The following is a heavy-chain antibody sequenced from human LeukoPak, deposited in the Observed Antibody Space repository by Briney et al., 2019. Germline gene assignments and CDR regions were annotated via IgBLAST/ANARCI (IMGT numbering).Heavy chain of an antibody. D-gene: IGHD6-19*01. V-gene: IGHV1-69*13. Sequence: GASVKVSCKASGGTLSYYAISWVRQAPGQGLEWMGGIIPIFGTANYAQKFQGRVTITADESTTLELSRLRSEDTAVYYCVRGRDQSSGWYYFDHWGQGTLVTVSS. CDR1: GGTLSYYA. J-gene: IGHJ4*02. CDR2: IIPIFGTA. CDR3: VRGRDQSSGWYYFDH.